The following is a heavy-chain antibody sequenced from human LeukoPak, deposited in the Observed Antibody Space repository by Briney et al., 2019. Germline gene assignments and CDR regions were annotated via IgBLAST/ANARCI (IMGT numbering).Heavy chain of an antibody. CDR1: GGSISSGSYY. Sequence: PSETLSLTCTVSGGSISSGSYYWSWIRQPAGKGLEWIGRIYTSGSTNYNPSLKSRVTITVDTSKNTLSLKLNSVTAADTAVYYCARENWRDGYVGSKWGQGTLVTVSS. J-gene: IGHJ4*02. V-gene: IGHV4-61*02. CDR3: ARENWRDGYVGSK. D-gene: IGHD5-24*01. CDR2: IYTSGST.